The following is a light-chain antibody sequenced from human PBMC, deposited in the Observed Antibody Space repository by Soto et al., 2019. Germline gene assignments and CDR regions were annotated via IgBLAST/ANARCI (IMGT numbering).Light chain of an antibody. J-gene: IGKJ3*01. CDR2: DAS. V-gene: IGKV1-5*01. Sequence: DIQITQSPSTLSSSVGDRVTITCRTSQIITSWLAWYQQKPGRAPRLLIYDASSLQSGVPSRFTGSGSGTEFTLTISSLQPDDFATYYCQQYNGYSFGPGTKVDI. CDR3: QQYNGYS. CDR1: QIITSW.